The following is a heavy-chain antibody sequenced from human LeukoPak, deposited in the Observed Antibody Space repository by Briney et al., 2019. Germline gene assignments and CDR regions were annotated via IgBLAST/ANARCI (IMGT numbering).Heavy chain of an antibody. D-gene: IGHD2-15*01. V-gene: IGHV3-23*01. CDR3: VEDVVVIVAAKPGI. J-gene: IGHJ4*02. CDR1: GFTFSTYA. CDR2: IGGSGDTT. Sequence: GGSLRLSCAASGFTFSTYAMGWFGKIPGKGLEWASIIGGSGDTTYYADAVKGRFTISRDNSKNTLYLQMNSLRVDDTAVYYCVEDVVVIVAAKPGIWGQGTLVTVSS.